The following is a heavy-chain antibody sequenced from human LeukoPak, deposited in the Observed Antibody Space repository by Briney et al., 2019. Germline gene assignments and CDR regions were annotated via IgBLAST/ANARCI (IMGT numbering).Heavy chain of an antibody. V-gene: IGHV3-7*03. CDR2: IKEDGSEK. D-gene: IGHD1-26*01. J-gene: IGHJ3*02. CDR3: ARLHSAIYYGDAFDI. CDR1: GFTFGGFW. Sequence: PGGSLRLPWAVSGFTFGGFWLTWFGQAPGKGLDWGARIKEDGSEKYYVDSVKGRFTVSRDNVKNSLFLQMNSLRAEDTAAYYCARLHSAIYYGDAFDIWGQGTMVTVSS.